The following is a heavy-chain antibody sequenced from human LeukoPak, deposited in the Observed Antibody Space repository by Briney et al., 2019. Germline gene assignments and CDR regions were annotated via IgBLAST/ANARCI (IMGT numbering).Heavy chain of an antibody. D-gene: IGHD3-3*01. CDR3: AREEGYYDFWSGYSYFDY. CDR2: IYSGGNT. V-gene: IGHV3-53*01. CDR1: GFSVSTNY. Sequence: GGSLRLSCAASGFSVSTNYLTWVRQAPGKGLEWVSIIYSGGNTYYADSVKGRFTISRDSSENTLYLQMNSLRAEDTAVYYCAREEGYYDFWSGYSYFDYWGQGTLVTVSS. J-gene: IGHJ4*02.